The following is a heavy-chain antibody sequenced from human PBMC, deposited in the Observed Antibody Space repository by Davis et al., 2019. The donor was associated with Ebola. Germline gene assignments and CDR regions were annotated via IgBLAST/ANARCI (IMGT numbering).Heavy chain of an antibody. D-gene: IGHD3-10*01. V-gene: IGHV5-51*01. CDR1: GISAYYYW. CDR2: IYPGDSDT. CDR3: YTQGRAGFDI. Sequence: GESLKIPCTASGISAYYYWIAWARQMPVKGLECMGVIYPGDSDTRYSPSFQGQVTISADKSISTTYLQWSSLRASDTAMYYCYTQGRAGFDIWGRGTLVSVSS. J-gene: IGHJ2*01.